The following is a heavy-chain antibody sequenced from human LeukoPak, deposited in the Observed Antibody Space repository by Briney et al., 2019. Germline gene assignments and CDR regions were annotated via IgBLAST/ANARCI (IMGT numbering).Heavy chain of an antibody. D-gene: IGHD3-9*01. CDR2: TGSTGVST. CDR3: AKDSPILTV. Sequence: GGSLRLSCAASGFTFSSYAMNWVRQAPGKGLEWVSGTGSTGVSTFYADSVKGRFTVSRDNSKNTLSLQMNSLRAEDTAVYYCAKDSPILTVWGQGTMVTVSS. J-gene: IGHJ3*01. CDR1: GFTFSSYA. V-gene: IGHV3-23*01.